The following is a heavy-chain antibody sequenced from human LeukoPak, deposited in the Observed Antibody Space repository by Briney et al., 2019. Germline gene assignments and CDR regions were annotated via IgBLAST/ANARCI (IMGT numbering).Heavy chain of an antibody. J-gene: IGHJ4*02. CDR3: TKQMAVDYFDY. CDR2: IKQDGGET. V-gene: IGHV3-7*01. D-gene: IGHD5-24*01. CDR1: GFPFSSYW. Sequence: GGSLRLSCAASGFPFSSYWMAWVRQAPGKGLEWVASIKQDGGETFYVDSVKGRFTISRDNAKNSLYLQMNSLRAEDTAVYYCTKQMAVDYFDYWGQGTLVTVSS.